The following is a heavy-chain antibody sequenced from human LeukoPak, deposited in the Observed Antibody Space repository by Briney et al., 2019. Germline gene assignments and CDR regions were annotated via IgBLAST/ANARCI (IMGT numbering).Heavy chain of an antibody. Sequence: GGSLRLSCAASGFTFSSYAMSWVRQAPGKGLEWVSAITGSGGTTYYADPVNGRFTISRDNSKNTLYLQMNSLRADDTAVYYCAKGVAAAVYLANYWGQGTLVTVSS. D-gene: IGHD6-13*01. CDR3: AKGVAAAVYLANY. CDR1: GFTFSSYA. CDR2: ITGSGGTT. V-gene: IGHV3-23*01. J-gene: IGHJ4*02.